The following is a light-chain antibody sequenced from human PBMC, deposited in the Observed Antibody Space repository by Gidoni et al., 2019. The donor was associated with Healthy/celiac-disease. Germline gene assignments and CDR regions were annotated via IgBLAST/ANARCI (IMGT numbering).Light chain of an antibody. CDR1: QSFSSY. CDR2: DAS. J-gene: IGKJ4*01. Sequence: IVFTQSPATLSLSPGERATLSCRASQSFSSYLAWYQQKPGQAPRLLIYDASNRATGIPARFSGSGSGTDFTLTISSLEPEDFAVYYCQQRSNWPPALTFGGGTKVEIK. V-gene: IGKV3-11*01. CDR3: QQRSNWPPALT.